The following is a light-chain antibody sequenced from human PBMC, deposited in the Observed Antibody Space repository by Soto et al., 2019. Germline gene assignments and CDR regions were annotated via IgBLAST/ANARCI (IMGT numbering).Light chain of an antibody. V-gene: IGKV3-15*01. CDR3: QQYNNWPPDRT. J-gene: IGKJ1*01. Sequence: EIVMTQSPATLSVSPGERATLSCRASQSVSSNLAWYQQKPGQAPRLLIYGASTRATGIPARFSGSGSGTVVTLTISSLQSEDFAIYFCQQYNNWPPDRTFGQGTKVEIK. CDR1: QSVSSN. CDR2: GAS.